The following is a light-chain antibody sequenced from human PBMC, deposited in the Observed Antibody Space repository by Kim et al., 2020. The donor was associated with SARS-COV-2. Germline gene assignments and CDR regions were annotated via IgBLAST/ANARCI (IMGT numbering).Light chain of an antibody. Sequence: ASTGDRVTITCRASQGISSYLAWYQQKPGKAPKLLIYAASTLQSGVPSRFSGSGSGTDFTLTISCLQSEDFATYYCQQYYSYPSSFGQGTKLEI. CDR1: QGISSY. CDR2: AAS. J-gene: IGKJ2*04. V-gene: IGKV1-8*01. CDR3: QQYYSYPSS.